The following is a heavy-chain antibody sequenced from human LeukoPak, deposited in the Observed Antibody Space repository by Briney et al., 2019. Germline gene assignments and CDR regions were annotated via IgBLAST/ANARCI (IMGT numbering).Heavy chain of an antibody. CDR1: GYTFTSYD. D-gene: IGHD3-3*01. Sequence: ASVKVSCKASGYTFTSYDINWVRQATGQGLEWMGGMNPNSGNTGYAQKSQGRVTITRNTSISTAYMEPSSLRSEDTAVYYCARGYYDLYYYMDVWGKGTTVTVSS. V-gene: IGHV1-8*03. CDR3: ARGYYDLYYYMDV. CDR2: MNPNSGNT. J-gene: IGHJ6*03.